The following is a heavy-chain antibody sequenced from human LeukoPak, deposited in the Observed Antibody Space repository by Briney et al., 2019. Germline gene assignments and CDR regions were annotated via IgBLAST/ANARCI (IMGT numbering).Heavy chain of an antibody. Sequence: SETLSLTCTVSGGSISSYYWSRIRQPPGKGLEGIGYISYSGSTNYNPSLESRVTISVDTSKNHFSLKLSSVTAADTAVYYCARYVWGSYPTFEDYWRQGTLVSVSS. V-gene: IGHV4-59*01. J-gene: IGHJ4*02. CDR3: ARYVWGSYPTFEDY. D-gene: IGHD3-16*02. CDR2: ISYSGST. CDR1: GGSISSYY.